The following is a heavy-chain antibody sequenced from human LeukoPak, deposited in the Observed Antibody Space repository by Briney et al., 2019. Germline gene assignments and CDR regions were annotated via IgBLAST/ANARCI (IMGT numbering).Heavy chain of an antibody. CDR2: INPSSGDT. CDR1: AYTFTDYY. CDR3: ATTSGYFYY. J-gene: IGHJ4*02. Sequence: ASVKVSCKASAYTFTDYYVHWVRQAPGQGLEWMGRINPSSGDTNYVQNFQGRVTMTRDTSISTAYMELSRLRSDDTAVYYCATTSGYFYYWGQGTLVTVSS. V-gene: IGHV1-2*06. D-gene: IGHD1-26*01.